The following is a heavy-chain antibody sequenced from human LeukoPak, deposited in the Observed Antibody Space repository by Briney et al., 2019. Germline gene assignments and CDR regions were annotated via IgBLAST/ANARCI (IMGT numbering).Heavy chain of an antibody. J-gene: IGHJ5*02. CDR2: IYTSGST. CDR3: ARDKLCSGTSCYRKVLGWFDP. Sequence: SETLSLTCTVSGGSISSYYWSWIRQPAGKGLEWIGRIYTSGSTNYNPSLKSRVTMSVDTSKNQFSLKLSSVTAADTAVYYCARDKLCSGTSCYRKVLGWFDPWGQGTLVTVSS. V-gene: IGHV4-4*07. D-gene: IGHD2-2*01. CDR1: GGSISSYY.